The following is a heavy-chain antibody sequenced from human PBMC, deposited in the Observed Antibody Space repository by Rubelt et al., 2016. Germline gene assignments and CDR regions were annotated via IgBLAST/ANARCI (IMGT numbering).Heavy chain of an antibody. CDR1: GYTLTTYA. CDR3: ARDTPSWDDILTGYPTYGMDV. J-gene: IGHJ6*02. CDR2: INAGNGNT. V-gene: IGHV1-3*01. D-gene: IGHD3-9*01. Sequence: VKLVQSGAEVKKPGASVKVSCKASGYTLTTYAVHWVRQAPGQRPEWMGWINAGNGNTKFSQKFQGRVIIARNTSASTAYMELSNLTSEDTSVYYCARDTPSWDDILTGYPTYGMDVWGQGTTVTVS.